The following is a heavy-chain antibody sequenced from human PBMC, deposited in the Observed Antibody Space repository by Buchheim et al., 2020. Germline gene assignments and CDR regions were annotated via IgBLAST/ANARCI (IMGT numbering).Heavy chain of an antibody. CDR2: IYYSGRT. V-gene: IGHV4-34*02. D-gene: IGHD6-19*01. Sequence: QVQLQQWGAGLLKPSETLSLTCAVYGGSFSGYYWNWIRQPPGKGLEWIGEIYYSGRTNYNPSLKSRVTISADKSTNQFSLKVNSVTAADTAVYYCARDGYNSGWFDYWGRGTL. J-gene: IGHJ4*02. CDR1: GGSFSGYY. CDR3: ARDGYNSGWFDY.